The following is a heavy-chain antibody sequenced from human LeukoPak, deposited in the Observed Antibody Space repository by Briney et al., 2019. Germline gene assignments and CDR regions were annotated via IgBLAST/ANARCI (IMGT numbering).Heavy chain of an antibody. CDR2: IIPILGIA. CDR3: ARNGAVGDYAVSWFDP. CDR1: GGTFSSYA. V-gene: IGHV1-69*04. D-gene: IGHD4-17*01. J-gene: IGHJ5*02. Sequence: SVKVPCKASGGTFSSYAISWVRQAPGQGLEWRGRIIPILGIANYAQKFQGRVTITADKSTSTAYMELSSLRAEDTAVYYCARNGAVGDYAVSWFDPWGQGNLVTVSS.